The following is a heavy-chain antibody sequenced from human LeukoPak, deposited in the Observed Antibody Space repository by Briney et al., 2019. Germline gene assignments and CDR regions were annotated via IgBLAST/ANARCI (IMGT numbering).Heavy chain of an antibody. CDR3: AAMEFDYGSGSPTGGWFDP. CDR1: GGSISSYY. J-gene: IGHJ5*02. Sequence: SETLSLTCTVSGGSISSYYWSWIRQPPGKGLEWIGYIYYSGSTNYNPSLKSRVTISVDTSKNQFSLKLSSVTAADTAVYYCAAMEFDYGSGSPTGGWFDPWGQGTLVTVSS. V-gene: IGHV4-59*01. CDR2: IYYSGST. D-gene: IGHD3-10*01.